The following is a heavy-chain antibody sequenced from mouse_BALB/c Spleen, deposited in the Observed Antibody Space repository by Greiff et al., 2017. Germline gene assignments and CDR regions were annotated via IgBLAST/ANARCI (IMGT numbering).Heavy chain of an antibody. J-gene: IGHJ2*01. V-gene: IGHV14-3*02. CDR2: IDPANGNT. CDR3: ASEGVFDY. CDR1: GFNIKDTY. Sequence: EVKVEESGAELVKPGASVKLSCTASGFNIKDTYMHWVKQRPEQGLEWIGRIDPANGNTKYDPKFQGKATITADTSSNTAYLQLSSLTSEDTAVYYCASEGVFDYWGQGTTLTVSS.